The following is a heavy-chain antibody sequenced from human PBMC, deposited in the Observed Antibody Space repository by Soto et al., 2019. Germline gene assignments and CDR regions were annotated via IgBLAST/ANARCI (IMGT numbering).Heavy chain of an antibody. J-gene: IGHJ4*02. Sequence: QVQLQQWGAGLLKPSETLSLTCAVYGGSFSGYYWSWIRQPPGKGLEWIGEINHSGSTNYNPSLKSRVTISVDTSKNQFSLKLSSVTAAYTAVYYCARVPYYDFWSGYWGAFDYWGQGTLVTVSS. V-gene: IGHV4-34*01. CDR2: INHSGST. CDR3: ARVPYYDFWSGYWGAFDY. CDR1: GGSFSGYY. D-gene: IGHD3-3*01.